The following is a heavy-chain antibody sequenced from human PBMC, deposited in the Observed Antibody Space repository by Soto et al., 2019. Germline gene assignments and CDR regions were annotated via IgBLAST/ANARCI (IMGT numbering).Heavy chain of an antibody. CDR3: ARGVDIAARPYYYYYGMDV. Sequence: QVQLQQWGAGLLKPSETLSLTCAVYGGSFSGYYWSWIRQPPGKGLEWIGEINHSGSTNYNPSLKSRVTISVDTSKNQLSLKLSSVTAADTAVYYCARGVDIAARPYYYYYGMDVWGQGTTVTVSS. CDR2: INHSGST. D-gene: IGHD6-6*01. V-gene: IGHV4-34*01. CDR1: GGSFSGYY. J-gene: IGHJ6*02.